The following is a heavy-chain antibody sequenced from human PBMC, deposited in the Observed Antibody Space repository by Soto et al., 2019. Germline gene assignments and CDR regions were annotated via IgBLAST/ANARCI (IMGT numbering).Heavy chain of an antibody. CDR3: ARVGYYYDSSEP. V-gene: IGHV4-59*01. D-gene: IGHD3-22*01. CDR2: IYYSGST. CDR1: GGSISSYY. Sequence: SETLSLTCTVSGGSISSYYWSWIRQPPGKGLEWIGYIYYSGSTNYNPSLKSRVTISVDTSKNQFSLKLSSVTAADTAVYYCARVGYYYDSSEPWGQGTLVTVSS. J-gene: IGHJ5*02.